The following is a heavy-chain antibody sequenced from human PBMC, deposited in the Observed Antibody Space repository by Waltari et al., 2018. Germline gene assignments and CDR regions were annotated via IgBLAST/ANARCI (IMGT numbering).Heavy chain of an antibody. J-gene: IGHJ6*03. V-gene: IGHV4-61*02. CDR3: ARANYYYYMDV. CDR1: GGSISSGSYY. CDR2: IYTSGST. Sequence: QVQLQESGPGLVKPSQTLSLTCTVSGGSISSGSYYWSWIRQPAGKGLEWIGRIYTSGSTNYNPSLKSRVTISVDTSKNQFSRKLSSVTAADTAVYYCARANYYYYMDVWGKGTTVTVSS.